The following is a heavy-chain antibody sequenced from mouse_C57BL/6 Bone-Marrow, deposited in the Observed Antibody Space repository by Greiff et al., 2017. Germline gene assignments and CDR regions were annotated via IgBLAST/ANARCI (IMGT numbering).Heavy chain of an antibody. CDR3: SRRVTPVLANNYFDV. D-gene: IGHD1-1*01. J-gene: IGHJ1*03. Sequence: EVKVEESGGGLVKPGASLKLSCAASGFTFSSSTMSWVRQTPGKRLQWVAAISGGGGNTYYPGSVKGRSTISTDNDKNILYLLRSSLTSEDSVLYYCSRRVTPVLANNYFDVWGTGTTVTVSS. CDR1: GFTFSSST. V-gene: IGHV5-9*01. CDR2: ISGGGGNT.